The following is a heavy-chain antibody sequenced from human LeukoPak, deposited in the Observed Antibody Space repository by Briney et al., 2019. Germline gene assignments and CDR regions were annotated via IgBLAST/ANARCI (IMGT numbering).Heavy chain of an antibody. CDR3: ARGGGPDSGYDQYYFDY. D-gene: IGHD5-12*01. CDR1: GYTFTSYY. J-gene: IGHJ4*02. CDR2: INPSGGST. Sequence: ASVKVSCKASGYTFTSYYMHWVRQAPGQGLEWMGIINPSGGSTSYAQKFQGRVTMTRDTSTSTVYMELSSLRSEDMAVYYCARGGGPDSGYDQYYFDYWGQGTLVTVSS. V-gene: IGHV1-46*01.